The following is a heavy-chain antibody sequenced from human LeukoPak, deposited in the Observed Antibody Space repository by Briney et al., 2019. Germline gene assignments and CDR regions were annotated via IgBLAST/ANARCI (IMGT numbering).Heavy chain of an antibody. Sequence: GGSLRLSCAASGFTFSSYWMSWVRQAPGKGLEWVSAISGSGGSTYYADSVKGRFTISRDNSKNTLYLQMNSLRPEDTALYYCARNKAITAFFGMDVWGQGTTIIVSS. J-gene: IGHJ6*02. CDR1: GFTFSSYW. V-gene: IGHV3-23*01. CDR3: ARNKAITAFFGMDV. D-gene: IGHD2/OR15-2a*01. CDR2: ISGSGGST.